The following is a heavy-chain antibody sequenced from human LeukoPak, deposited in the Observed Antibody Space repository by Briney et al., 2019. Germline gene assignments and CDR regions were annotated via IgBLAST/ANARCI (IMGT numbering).Heavy chain of an antibody. CDR1: GYTFTGYY. V-gene: IGHV1-2*02. Sequence: ASAKVSCKASGYTFTGYYMHWVRQAPGQGLEWMGWINPNSGGTNYAQKFQGRVTMTRDTSISTAYMELSRLRSDDTAVYYCARDYTRYSRSPDYWGQGTLVTVSS. J-gene: IGHJ4*02. CDR2: INPNSGGT. CDR3: ARDYTRYSRSPDY. D-gene: IGHD1-1*01.